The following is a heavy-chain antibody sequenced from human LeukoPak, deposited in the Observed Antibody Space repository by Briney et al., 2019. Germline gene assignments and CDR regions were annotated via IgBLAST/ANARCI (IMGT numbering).Heavy chain of an antibody. CDR2: IKPSGGST. CDR1: GYTFTSYY. V-gene: IGHV1-46*03. CDR3: ARGDGYNLWYFDY. D-gene: IGHD5-24*01. Sequence: ASGKVSCKASGYTFTSYYMHWVRQAPGQGREWRGIIKPSGGSTSYAQKFQGRVTMTRDTSTSTVYMQLSSLRSEDTAVYYCARGDGYNLWYFDYWGQGTLVTVSS. J-gene: IGHJ4*02.